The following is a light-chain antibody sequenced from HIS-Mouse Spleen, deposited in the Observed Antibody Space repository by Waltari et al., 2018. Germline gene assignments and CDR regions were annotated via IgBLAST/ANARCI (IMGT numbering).Light chain of an antibody. V-gene: IGLV2-14*03. CDR1: SRDVGGYHY. CDR2: DVS. Sequence: QSALTQPASVSGSPGQSITIPCTGTSRDVGGYHYVSWYQHHPGKAPKLMIYDVSNRPSGVSNRFSGSKSGNTASLTISGLQAEDEADYYCSSYTSSSTYVFGTGTKVTVL. CDR3: SSYTSSSTYV. J-gene: IGLJ1*01.